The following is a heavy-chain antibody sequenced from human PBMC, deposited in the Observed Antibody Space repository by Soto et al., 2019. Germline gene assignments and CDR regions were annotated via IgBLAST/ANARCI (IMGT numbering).Heavy chain of an antibody. Sequence: QVQLQESGPGQLKPSQTLSLTCSVSGGFIRTGDYFWTWIRQPPGQGLEWIGYIHHSGRAYFNPSLRGRVTMSVDTSDNQFSLRLTSVTAADTALYFCASTNWAYAFDFWGRGTLVVVSS. CDR1: GGFIRTGDYF. CDR3: ASTNWAYAFDF. CDR2: IHHSGRA. J-gene: IGHJ3*01. V-gene: IGHV4-30-4*01. D-gene: IGHD3-16*01.